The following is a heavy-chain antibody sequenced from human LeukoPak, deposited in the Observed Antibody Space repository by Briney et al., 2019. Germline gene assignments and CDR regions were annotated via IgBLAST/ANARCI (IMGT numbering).Heavy chain of an antibody. Sequence: GGSLRPSCAASGFTFSSYSMNWGRQAPGKGLEWVSSISSSSRYIYYADSVKGRFTISSDNAKNSLSLQMNSLRAEDTAVYYCARARGYSNYFSFDYWGQGTLVTVSS. CDR2: ISSSSRYI. CDR3: ARARGYSNYFSFDY. CDR1: GFTFSSYS. D-gene: IGHD4-11*01. V-gene: IGHV3-21*01. J-gene: IGHJ4*02.